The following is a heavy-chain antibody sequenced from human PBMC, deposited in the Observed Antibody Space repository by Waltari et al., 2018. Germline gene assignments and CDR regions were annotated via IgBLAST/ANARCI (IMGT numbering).Heavy chain of an antibody. CDR1: GYTLTELS. D-gene: IGHD3-10*01. CDR3: ATDLYGSGSYYHYYYGMDV. J-gene: IGHJ6*02. Sequence: QVQLVQSGAEVKKPGASVKVSCKVSGYTLTELSMHWVRQAPGKGLGWMGGFEPEDEEPTYERKFQGRVTIPEDTSTDTAYMELSSLRSEGTAVYYCATDLYGSGSYYHYYYGMDVWGQGTTVTVSS. V-gene: IGHV1-24*01. CDR2: FEPEDEEP.